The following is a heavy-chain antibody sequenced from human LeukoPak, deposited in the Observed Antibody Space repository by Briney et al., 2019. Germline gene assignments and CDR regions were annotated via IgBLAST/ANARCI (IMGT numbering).Heavy chain of an antibody. D-gene: IGHD3-10*01. J-gene: IGHJ4*02. Sequence: GGSLRLSCAASGFTFSSYSMNWVRQAPGKGLEWVSSISSSSSYLYYADSVKGRLTISRDNSKNTLYLQMNNLRAEDTAVYYCVKGFVVLWFGELLSVDYWGQGTLVTVSS. CDR2: ISSSSSYL. CDR1: GFTFSSYS. CDR3: VKGFVVLWFGELLSVDY. V-gene: IGHV3-21*04.